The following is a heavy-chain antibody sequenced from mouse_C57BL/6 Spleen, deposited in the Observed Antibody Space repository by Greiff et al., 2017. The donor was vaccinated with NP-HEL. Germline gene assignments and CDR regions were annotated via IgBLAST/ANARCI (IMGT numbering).Heavy chain of an antibody. CDR1: GFTFSSYA. V-gene: IGHV5-4*01. J-gene: IGHJ3*01. CDR3: ARGGDYDRFAY. D-gene: IGHD2-4*01. CDR2: ISDGGSYT. Sequence: EVHLVESGGGLVKPGGSLKLSCAASGFTFSSYAMSWVRQTPEKRLEWVATISDGGSYTYYPDNVKGRLTLSRDNAKNNLYLQMSHLKSEDTAMYYCARGGDYDRFAYWGQGTLVTVSA.